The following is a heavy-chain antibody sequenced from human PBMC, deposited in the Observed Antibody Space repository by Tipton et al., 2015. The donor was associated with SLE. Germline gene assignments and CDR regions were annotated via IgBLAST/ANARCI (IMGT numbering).Heavy chain of an antibody. D-gene: IGHD3-16*02. Sequence: SLRLSCAASGFTFSSYEMNWVRQAPGKGLEWVSYISSSGSTIYYADSVKGRFTISRDNAKNSLYLQMNSLKTEDTAVYYCTTERGYDYVWGSYRSLDAFDIWGQGTMVTVSS. CDR2: ISSSGSTI. V-gene: IGHV3-48*03. J-gene: IGHJ3*02. CDR3: TTERGYDYVWGSYRSLDAFDI. CDR1: GFTFSSYE.